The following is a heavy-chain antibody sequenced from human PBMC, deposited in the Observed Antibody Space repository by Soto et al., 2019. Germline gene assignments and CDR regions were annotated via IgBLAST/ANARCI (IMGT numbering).Heavy chain of an antibody. CDR3: ARSSGGSGKLWNYYGMDV. D-gene: IGHD3-10*01. V-gene: IGHV3-21*06. J-gene: IGHJ6*02. Sequence: PGGSLRLSCAASGFTFGSYSLNWVRQAPGKGLEWVSSISSGSSYIYYADSVKGRFTISRDNAKNSLYLQMNRLRAEDTAVYYCARSSGGSGKLWNYYGMDVWGQGTTVTVSS. CDR2: ISSGSSYI. CDR1: GFTFGSYS.